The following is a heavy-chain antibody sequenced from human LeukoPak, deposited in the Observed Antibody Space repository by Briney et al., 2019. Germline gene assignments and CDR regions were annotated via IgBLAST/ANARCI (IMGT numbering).Heavy chain of an antibody. CDR1: GGSISSGDYY. V-gene: IGHV4-30-4*01. Sequence: PSETLSLTCTVSGGSISSGDYYWSWIRQPPGKGLEWIGYIYYSGSTYYNPSLKSRVTISVDTSKNQFSLKLSSVTAADTAVYYCARAYCSGGSCYPSDYWGQGTLVTVSS. CDR2: IYYSGST. J-gene: IGHJ4*02. CDR3: ARAYCSGGSCYPSDY. D-gene: IGHD2-15*01.